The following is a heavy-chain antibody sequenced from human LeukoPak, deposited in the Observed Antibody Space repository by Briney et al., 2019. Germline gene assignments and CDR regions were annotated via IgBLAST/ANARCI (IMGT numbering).Heavy chain of an antibody. V-gene: IGHV3-30*03. D-gene: IGHD6-19*01. CDR3: ARDGKYSSGWSPGGYYFDY. Sequence: GGSLRLSCAASGFSFSSYGMHWVRQAPGKGLEWVAVISYDGSNEYYADSVKGRFTISRDNSKNTVYLQMNSLRAEDTAVYYCARDGKYSSGWSPGGYYFDYWGQGTLVTVSS. CDR2: ISYDGSNE. J-gene: IGHJ4*02. CDR1: GFSFSSYG.